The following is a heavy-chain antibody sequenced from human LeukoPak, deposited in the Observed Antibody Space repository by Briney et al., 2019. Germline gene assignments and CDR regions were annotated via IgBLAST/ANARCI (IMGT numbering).Heavy chain of an antibody. CDR1: GYTSTSYD. CDR2: MNTNSGNT. Sequence: ASVKLSCKAYGYTSTSYDINWVRQATGQGLEWMGWMNTNSGNTGCAQKFQGRVTMTRNTSTSTAYMELSSLRSEDTAVYYCARGSVDFWSGYDVLDIWGQGTMVTVSS. V-gene: IGHV1-8*01. CDR3: ARGSVDFWSGYDVLDI. J-gene: IGHJ3*02. D-gene: IGHD3-3*01.